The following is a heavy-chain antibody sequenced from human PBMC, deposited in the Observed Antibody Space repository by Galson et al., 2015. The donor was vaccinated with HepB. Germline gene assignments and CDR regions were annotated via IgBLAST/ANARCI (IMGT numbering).Heavy chain of an antibody. CDR3: ARGISSSWSPFDY. CDR1: GYTFTNYF. Sequence: SVKVSCKASGYTFTNYFMHWMRQAPGQGFVWMGIINPSDGTTTYAQQYQGRVTITADASTNTVYMEMRRLTSEDTGVYHCARGISSSWSPFDYWGLGTLVTVSS. V-gene: IGHV1-46*01. CDR2: INPSDGTT. D-gene: IGHD6-19*01. J-gene: IGHJ4*02.